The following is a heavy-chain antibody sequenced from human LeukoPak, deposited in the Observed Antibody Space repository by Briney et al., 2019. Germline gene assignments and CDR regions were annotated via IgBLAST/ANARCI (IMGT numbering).Heavy chain of an antibody. D-gene: IGHD3-10*01. CDR3: ARDPGDADYYYGMDV. CDR2: IYYSGST. Sequence: MPSETLSLTCTVSGGSISSGGYYWSWIRQHPGKGLEWIGYIYYSGSTYYNPSLKSRVTISVDTSKNQFSLKLSSVTAADTAVYYCARDPGDADYYYGMDVWGQGTTVTVSS. CDR1: GGSISSGGYY. V-gene: IGHV4-31*03. J-gene: IGHJ6*02.